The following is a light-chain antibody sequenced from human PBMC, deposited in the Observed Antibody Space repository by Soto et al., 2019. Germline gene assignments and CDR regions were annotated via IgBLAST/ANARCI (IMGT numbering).Light chain of an antibody. V-gene: IGKV3-11*01. Sequence: EIVLTQSPATLSLSPGERATLSCRASQSVSSYLAWYQQKPGLAPRLLIYDASNRATGIPARFSGSGSGTDFTLTISSLELEDFAVYYCQQRSNWPPYTFGQGTKLEIK. CDR3: QQRSNWPPYT. CDR1: QSVSSY. CDR2: DAS. J-gene: IGKJ2*01.